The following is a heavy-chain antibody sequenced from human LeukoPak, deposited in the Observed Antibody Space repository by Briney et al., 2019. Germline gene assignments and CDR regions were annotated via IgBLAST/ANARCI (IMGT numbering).Heavy chain of an antibody. Sequence: GGSLRLSCAASEFTFSSYAMSWVRQAPGKGLEWVSAISGSGGSTYYADSVKGRFTISRDNSKNTLYLQMNSLRAEDTAVYYCAKDSGYSGYGLFDYWGQGTLVTVSS. CDR1: EFTFSSYA. D-gene: IGHD5-12*01. J-gene: IGHJ4*02. CDR3: AKDSGYSGYGLFDY. V-gene: IGHV3-23*01. CDR2: ISGSGGST.